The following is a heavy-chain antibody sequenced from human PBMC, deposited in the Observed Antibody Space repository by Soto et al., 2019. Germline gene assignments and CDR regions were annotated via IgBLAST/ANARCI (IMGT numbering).Heavy chain of an antibody. V-gene: IGHV3-23*01. CDR1: GFTFSSYA. CDR2: ISGRDGGT. D-gene: IGHD4-17*01. Sequence: EVQLLESGGGLVQPGGSLRLSCASSGFTFSSYAMNWVRQAPGKGLEWVSTISGRDGGTYYADSVKGRFTISSDNYKNTLYLQMHSLRAEDTAVYYCAKVGWNTMTTVTKGYFQHWGQGTLVTVSS. J-gene: IGHJ1*01. CDR3: AKVGWNTMTTVTKGYFQH.